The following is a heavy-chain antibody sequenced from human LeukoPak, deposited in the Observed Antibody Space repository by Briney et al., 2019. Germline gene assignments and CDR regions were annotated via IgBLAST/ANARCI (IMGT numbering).Heavy chain of an antibody. CDR2: IGATT. V-gene: IGHV3-23*01. Sequence: GGTLRLSCAASGFTFSSYSMSWVRQAPGKGLQWVSGIGATTSYADSVKGRFTVSRDNSKNTVHLQMNSLRAEDTAVYYCATSRGSVWGRGTLVSVSS. CDR1: GFTFSSYS. CDR3: ATSRGSV. J-gene: IGHJ4*02. D-gene: IGHD3-16*01.